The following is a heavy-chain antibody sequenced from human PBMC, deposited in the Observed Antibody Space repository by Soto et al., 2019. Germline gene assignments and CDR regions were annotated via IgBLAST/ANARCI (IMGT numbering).Heavy chain of an antibody. D-gene: IGHD3-3*01. CDR2: ISSSGSTI. Sequence: GGSLRLSCAASGFTFSDYYMSWIRQAPGKGLEWVSYISSSGSTIYYADSVKGRFTISRDNAKNSLYLQMNSLRAEDTAVYYCARDRASYDFWSGYLYYYYGMDVWGQGTTVTVSS. CDR1: GFTFSDYY. J-gene: IGHJ6*02. V-gene: IGHV3-11*01. CDR3: ARDRASYDFWSGYLYYYYGMDV.